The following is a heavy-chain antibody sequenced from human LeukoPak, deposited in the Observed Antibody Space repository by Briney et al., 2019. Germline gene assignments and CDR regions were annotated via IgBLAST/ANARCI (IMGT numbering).Heavy chain of an antibody. CDR2: IIPIFGTA. Sequence: GASVKVSCKAPGGTFSSYAISWVRQAPGQGLEWMGGIIPIFGTANYAQKFQGRVTITADESTSTAYMELSSLRSEDTAVYYCARGYYYDSSGYDFDYWGQGTLVTVSS. D-gene: IGHD3-22*01. CDR1: GGTFSSYA. V-gene: IGHV1-69*13. J-gene: IGHJ4*02. CDR3: ARGYYYDSSGYDFDY.